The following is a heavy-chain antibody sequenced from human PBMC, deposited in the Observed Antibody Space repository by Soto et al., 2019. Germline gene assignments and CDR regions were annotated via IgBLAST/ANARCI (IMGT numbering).Heavy chain of an antibody. V-gene: IGHV5-51*01. Sequence: PGESLKISCKGSGYSFTSYWIGWVRQMPGKGLEWMGIIYPGDSDTRYSPSFQGQVTISADKSISTAYLQWSSLKASDTAMYYCARHIYYYGSGSSYYYGMDVWGQGTTVTVSS. CDR3: ARHIYYYGSGSSYYYGMDV. D-gene: IGHD3-10*01. J-gene: IGHJ6*02. CDR2: IYPGDSDT. CDR1: GYSFTSYW.